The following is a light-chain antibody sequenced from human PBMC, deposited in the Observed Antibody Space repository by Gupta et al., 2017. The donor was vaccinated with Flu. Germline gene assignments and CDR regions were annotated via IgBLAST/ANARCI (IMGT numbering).Light chain of an antibody. CDR2: GAS. CDR3: QRYGSSIT. J-gene: IGKJ5*01. Sequence: EIVFTQSPGTLSFSPGERATLSCRASQSVSSSYVACYQQKPGQATRLIIYGASSRATGIPDWFSGGGSGTDFTLTISRLEPEDFAVYYCQRYGSSITFGQGTRLEIK. V-gene: IGKV3-20*01. CDR1: QSVSSSY.